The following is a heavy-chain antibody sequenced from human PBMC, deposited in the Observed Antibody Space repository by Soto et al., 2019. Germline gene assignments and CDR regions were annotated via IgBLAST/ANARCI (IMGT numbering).Heavy chain of an antibody. CDR1: GFTFSSYA. CDR3: AAMSRVYYYYGMDV. V-gene: IGHV3-23*01. Sequence: EVQLLESGGGLVQPGGSLRLSCAASGFTFSSYAMSWVRQAPGKGLEWVSAISGSGGSTYYADSVKGRFTISRDNSKNTLYLQMNSLRAEDTAVYYCAAMSRVYYYYGMDVWGQGTTVTVSS. J-gene: IGHJ6*02. D-gene: IGHD3-10*01. CDR2: ISGSGGST.